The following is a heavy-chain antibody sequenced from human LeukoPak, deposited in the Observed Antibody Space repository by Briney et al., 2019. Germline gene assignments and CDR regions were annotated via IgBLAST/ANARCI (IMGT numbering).Heavy chain of an antibody. V-gene: IGHV1-69*13. CDR2: IIPIFGTA. J-gene: IGHJ5*02. CDR3: AREYCSSTSCYRFGP. D-gene: IGHD2-2*01. Sequence: GASVKVSCKASGGTFSSYAISWVRQAPGQGLEWMGGIIPIFGTANYAQKFQGRVTITADESTSTAYMELSSLRSEDTAVYYCAREYCSSTSCYRFGPWGQGTLVTVSS. CDR1: GGTFSSYA.